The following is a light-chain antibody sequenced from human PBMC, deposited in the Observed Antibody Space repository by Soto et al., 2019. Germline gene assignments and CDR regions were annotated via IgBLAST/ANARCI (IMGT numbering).Light chain of an antibody. CDR1: NSDVGGYNY. CDR3: ASYTNSITYV. V-gene: IGLV2-14*03. J-gene: IGLJ1*01. Sequence: QSALTQPASGSGSPGQSITIACTGTNSDVGGYNYVSWYEQHPGKAPKLLIYDVSSRTSRLSNRFSGYKSGNTASLIISGLQAEDEADYYCASYTNSITYVFGSGTKLTVL. CDR2: DVS.